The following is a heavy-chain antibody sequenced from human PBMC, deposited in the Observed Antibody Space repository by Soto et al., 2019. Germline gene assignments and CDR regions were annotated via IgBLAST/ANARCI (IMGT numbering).Heavy chain of an antibody. J-gene: IGHJ4*02. D-gene: IGHD6-6*01. Sequence: PGESLKSSGKGSGYSFTSDWIGWVRQMPGKGLEWMGISYPGDSDTRYSASFQGQVSISADKSISTAYLKWSSPKASDTAMYYCARLEAARWYFDYWGQGTLVTVSS. CDR1: GYSFTSDW. V-gene: IGHV5-51*01. CDR3: ARLEAARWYFDY. CDR2: SYPGDSDT.